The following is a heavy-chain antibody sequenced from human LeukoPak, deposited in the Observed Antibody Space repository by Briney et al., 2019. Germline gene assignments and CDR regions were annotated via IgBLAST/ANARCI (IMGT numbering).Heavy chain of an antibody. CDR2: ISGSGGST. D-gene: IGHD1-26*01. CDR3: AKDARYSGNY. J-gene: IGHJ4*02. V-gene: IGHV3-23*01. Sequence: PGGSLRLSCAASGFTFSSYAMNWVRKTPGRGLELVSAISGSGGSTYYADSVKGRFTISRDNSKNTLYLQMNSLRAEDTAVYYCAKDARYSGNYWGQGTLVTVSS. CDR1: GFTFSSYA.